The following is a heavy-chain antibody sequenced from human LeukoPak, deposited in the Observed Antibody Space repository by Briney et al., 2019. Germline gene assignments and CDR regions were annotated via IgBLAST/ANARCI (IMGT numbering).Heavy chain of an antibody. D-gene: IGHD3-16*02. Sequence: QPGGSLRLSCAASGFTLSSYAMSWVRQAPGKGLEWVSAISGSGGSTYYADSVKGRFTISRDNSKNTLYLQMNSLRAEDTAVYYCAKLFLYYDYVWGSYRPFDYWGQGTLVTVSS. CDR3: AKLFLYYDYVWGSYRPFDY. CDR1: GFTLSSYA. CDR2: ISGSGGST. V-gene: IGHV3-23*01. J-gene: IGHJ4*02.